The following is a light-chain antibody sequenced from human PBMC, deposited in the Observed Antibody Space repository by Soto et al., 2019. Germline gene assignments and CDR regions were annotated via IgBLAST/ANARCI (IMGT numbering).Light chain of an antibody. CDR1: SSNIGSNT. CDR3: AAWDARLNGLV. CDR2: NNN. J-gene: IGLJ1*01. V-gene: IGLV1-44*01. Sequence: QLVLTQPPSASGTPGQRVTISCSGSSSNIGSNTVNWYQQLPGTAPKLLIYNNNQRPSGVPDRFSGSKSGTSASLAFSGRQSEDEADYYCAAWDARLNGLVFGTGTKLTVL.